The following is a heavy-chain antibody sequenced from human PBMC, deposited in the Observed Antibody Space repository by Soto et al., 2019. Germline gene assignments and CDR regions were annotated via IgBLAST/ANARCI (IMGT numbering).Heavy chain of an antibody. J-gene: IGHJ4*02. D-gene: IGHD3-10*01. V-gene: IGHV1-8*01. CDR1: GHTFTSYD. CDR3: ARVCRAMVRGVITYYFDY. CDR2: MNPNSGNT. Sequence: GASVKVSCKASGHTFTSYDINWVRQATGQGLEWMGWMNPNSGNTGYAQKFQGRVTMTRNTSISTAYMELSSLRSEDTAVYYCARVCRAMVRGVITYYFDYWGQGTLVTVSS.